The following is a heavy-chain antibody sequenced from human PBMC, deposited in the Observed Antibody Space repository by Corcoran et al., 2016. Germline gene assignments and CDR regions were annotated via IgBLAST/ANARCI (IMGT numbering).Heavy chain of an antibody. CDR2: IDWDYDQ. J-gene: IGHJ4*02. Sequence: QVTLTESGPALVKPTQTLTLTCTFSGFPLRSHGMRLSWIRPRPGKALEWLARIDWDYDQFYSTSLKTRLTISKDTSNNQVVLTMTNMDPVDTATYYCARMIESNYNYFDYWGQGTLVTVSS. CDR1: GFPLRSHGMR. D-gene: IGHD1-26*01. V-gene: IGHV2-70*04. CDR3: ARMIESNYNYFDY.